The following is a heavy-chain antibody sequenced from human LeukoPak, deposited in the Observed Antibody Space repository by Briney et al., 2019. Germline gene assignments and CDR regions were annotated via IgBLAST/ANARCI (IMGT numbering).Heavy chain of an antibody. Sequence: GGSLRLSCAASGFTFSSYAMSWVRQAPGKGLEWVSAISGSGGSTYYADSVKGRFTISRDNSKNTLYLQMNSLRAEDTAVYYCATCITIFGVVDYWGRGTLVTVSS. V-gene: IGHV3-23*01. D-gene: IGHD3-3*01. CDR3: ATCITIFGVVDY. CDR2: ISGSGGST. J-gene: IGHJ4*02. CDR1: GFTFSSYA.